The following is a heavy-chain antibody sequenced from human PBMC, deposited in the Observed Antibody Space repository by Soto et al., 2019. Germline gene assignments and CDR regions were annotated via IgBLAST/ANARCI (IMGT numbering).Heavy chain of an antibody. CDR3: ARVQNRVVPAAMYPGAAADSYYYYYMDG. Sequence: GALVEVRWEACGGGLGSYTMRWVQQATRTGLERMRRIIPILGIANYAQKLQGRVTITADKSTSTAFMELSSLRSEDTVVYYCARVQNRVVPAAMYPGAAADSYYYYYMDGWGKGSTVTVSS. CDR2: IIPILGIA. CDR1: GGGLGSYT. V-gene: IGHV1-69*02. J-gene: IGHJ6*03. D-gene: IGHD2-2*01.